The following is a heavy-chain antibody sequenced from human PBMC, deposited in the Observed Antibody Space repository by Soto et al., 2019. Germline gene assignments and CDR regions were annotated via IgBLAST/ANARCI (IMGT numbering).Heavy chain of an antibody. CDR3: ARGDRGAFDL. D-gene: IGHD1-26*01. CDR1: RFTFSYYW. J-gene: IGHJ3*01. Sequence: EVQLVESGGGLVRPGGSLRLSCAADRFTFSYYWIHWVRQAPGKGLVWVSRIHSDGSSTTYADFVKGRFIISRDNARNTVDLQMNSVRVEDTAVYYCARGDRGAFDLWGQGTVVTVSS. CDR2: IHSDGSST. V-gene: IGHV3-74*01.